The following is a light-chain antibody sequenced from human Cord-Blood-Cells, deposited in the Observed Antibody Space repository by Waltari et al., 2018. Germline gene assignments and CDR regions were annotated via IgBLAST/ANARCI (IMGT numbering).Light chain of an antibody. CDR1: KLGDKY. V-gene: IGLV3-1*01. CDR3: QARDSSTAV. Sequence: SYELTQPPSVSVSPGQTASITCSGDKLGDKYACWYQQKPGQSPVLVIYQDSKRPSGSPERFSGSNSGNTATLTISGTQAMDEADYYCQARDSSTAVFGGGTKLTVL. CDR2: QDS. J-gene: IGLJ3*02.